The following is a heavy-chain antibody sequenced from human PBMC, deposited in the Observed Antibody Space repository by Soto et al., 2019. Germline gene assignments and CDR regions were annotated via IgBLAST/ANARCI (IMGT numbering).Heavy chain of an antibody. CDR3: TRAAREFSGSCSFH. V-gene: IGHV1-18*01. CDR2: ISAYNCNT. D-gene: IGHD1-26*01. CDR1: GYNFTNYG. Sequence: QVQLVQSGAEVKKPGASVKVSCKASGYNFTNYGINWLRQAPGQGLEWMGWISAYNCNTEYAQNLQGRVTMTTDTSTTTAYMELRSLRSDDTAVFYCTRAAREFSGSCSFHWGQGTLVTVSS. J-gene: IGHJ1*01.